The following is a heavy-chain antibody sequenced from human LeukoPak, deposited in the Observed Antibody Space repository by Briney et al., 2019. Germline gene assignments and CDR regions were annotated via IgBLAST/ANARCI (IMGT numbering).Heavy chain of an antibody. Sequence: ASVKVSCRASGGTFSSYAISWVRQAPGQGLEWMGGIIPIFGTANYAQKFQGRVTITTDESTSTAYMELSSLRSEDTAVYYCARDTPSGFLNLDYWGQGTLVTVSS. J-gene: IGHJ4*02. D-gene: IGHD1-14*01. CDR1: GGTFSSYA. V-gene: IGHV1-69*05. CDR3: ARDTPSGFLNLDY. CDR2: IIPIFGTA.